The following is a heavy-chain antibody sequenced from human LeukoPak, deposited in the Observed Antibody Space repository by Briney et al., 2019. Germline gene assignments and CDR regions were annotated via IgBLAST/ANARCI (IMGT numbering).Heavy chain of an antibody. CDR1: GYNFPIYW. CDR2: IYPDDSNT. CDR3: ARQGAAGKYYYYYMDV. D-gene: IGHD6-13*01. V-gene: IGHV5-51*01. Sequence: GESLKISCQGSGYNFPIYWIGWVRQMPGQGLEWMEIIYPDDSNTIYGPSFQGQVTISADKSINTAYLEWSSLKASDTAIYYCARQGAAGKYYYYYMDVWGKGTTVTVSS. J-gene: IGHJ6*03.